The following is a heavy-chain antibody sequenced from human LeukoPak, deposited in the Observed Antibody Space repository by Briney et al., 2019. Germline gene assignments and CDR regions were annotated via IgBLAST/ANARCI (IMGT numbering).Heavy chain of an antibody. Sequence: GGSLRLSCAASGFTFSNAWMSWVRQAPGKGLEWVGRIKSRTDGGTTDYAAPVKGRFTISRDDSKNTLYLQMNSLKTEDTAVYYCTTAHGYRDNYYYYYGMDVWGQGTTVTVSS. CDR1: GFTFSNAW. CDR3: TTAHGYRDNYYYYYGMDV. CDR2: IKSRTDGGTT. V-gene: IGHV3-15*01. D-gene: IGHD5-24*01. J-gene: IGHJ6*02.